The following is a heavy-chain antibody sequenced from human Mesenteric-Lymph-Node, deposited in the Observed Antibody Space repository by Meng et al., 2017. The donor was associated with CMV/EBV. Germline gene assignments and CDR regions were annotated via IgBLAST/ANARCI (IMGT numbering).Heavy chain of an antibody. CDR3: ASVRSGSYIGAFDI. Sequence: GESLKISCAASGFTFSGHYMDWVRQAPGKGLEWVGRTRNKANSYTTEYAASVKGRFTISRDDSKNSLYLQMNSLTTEDTAVYYCASVRSGSYIGAFDIWGQGTMVTVSS. V-gene: IGHV3-72*01. J-gene: IGHJ3*02. CDR1: GFTFSGHY. D-gene: IGHD1-26*01. CDR2: TRNKANSYTT.